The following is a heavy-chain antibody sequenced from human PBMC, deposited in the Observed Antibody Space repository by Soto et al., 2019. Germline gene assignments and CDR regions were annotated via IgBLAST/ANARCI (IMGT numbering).Heavy chain of an antibody. CDR2: ISYDGNNK. CDR1: EFNFSSYG. D-gene: IGHD3-22*01. Sequence: QVQLVESGGGVVQPGRSLTLSCAASEFNFSSYGIHWVRQAPGKGLEWVAIISYDGNNKQYADSVKGRFTISRDNSKSTVHLQMNSLRFEDTAVYYCSRDTYYHDSSGYYVFDYWGQGTLVTVSS. CDR3: SRDTYYHDSSGYYVFDY. V-gene: IGHV3-30*03. J-gene: IGHJ4*02.